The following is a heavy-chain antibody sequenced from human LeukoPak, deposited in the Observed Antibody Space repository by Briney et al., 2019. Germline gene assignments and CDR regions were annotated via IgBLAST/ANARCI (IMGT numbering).Heavy chain of an antibody. J-gene: IGHJ4*02. CDR3: ARLTSSGWLRY. CDR2: INHSGST. D-gene: IGHD6-19*01. CDR1: GGSFSGYY. V-gene: IGHV4-34*01. Sequence: PSETLSLTCAVYGGSFSGYYWSWIRQPPGKGLEWIGEINHSGSTNYNPSLKSRVTISVDTSKNQFSLKLSSVTAADTAVYYCARLTSSGWLRYWGQGTLVTVSS.